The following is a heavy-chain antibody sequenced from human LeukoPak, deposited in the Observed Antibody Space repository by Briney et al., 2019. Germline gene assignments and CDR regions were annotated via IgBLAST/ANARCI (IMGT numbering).Heavy chain of an antibody. D-gene: IGHD3-22*01. CDR1: GGSFSGYY. CDR3: AREGQGDYDSSGYYNWFDP. J-gene: IGHJ5*02. Sequence: SETLSLSCAVYGGSFSGYYWSWIRQPPGKGLEWIGEINHSGSTNYNPSLKSRVTISVDTSKNQFSLKLSSVTAADTAVYYCAREGQGDYDSSGYYNWFDPWGQGTLVTVSS. CDR2: INHSGST. V-gene: IGHV4-34*01.